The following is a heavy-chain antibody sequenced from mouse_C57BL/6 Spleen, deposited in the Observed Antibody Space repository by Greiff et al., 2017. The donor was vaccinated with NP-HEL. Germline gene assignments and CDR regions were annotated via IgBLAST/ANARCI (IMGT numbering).Heavy chain of an antibody. J-gene: IGHJ4*01. D-gene: IGHD1-1*01. V-gene: IGHV1-69*01. CDR2: IDPSDSYT. CDR3: ARTQFSTTGYYAMDY. Sequence: QVQLQQPGAELVMPGASVKLSCKASGYTFTSYWMHWVKQRPGQGLEWIGEIDPSDSYTNYNQKFKGKSTLTVDKSSSTAYMQLSSLTSEDSAVYYCARTQFSTTGYYAMDYWGQGTSVTVSS. CDR1: GYTFTSYW.